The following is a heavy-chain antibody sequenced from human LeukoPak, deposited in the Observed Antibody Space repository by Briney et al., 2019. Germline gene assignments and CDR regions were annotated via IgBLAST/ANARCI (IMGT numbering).Heavy chain of an antibody. CDR2: IYYSGST. J-gene: IGHJ3*02. V-gene: IGHV4-59*08. D-gene: IGHD3-10*01. CDR1: GGSISSYY. CDR3: ARRAGSGSTKVFDI. Sequence: SETLSLTCTVSGGSISSYYWSWIRQPPGKGLEWIGYIYYSGSTDYNPSLKSRVTISVDTSKNQLSLKLSSVTAADTAVYYCARRAGSGSTKVFDIWGQGTMVTVSS.